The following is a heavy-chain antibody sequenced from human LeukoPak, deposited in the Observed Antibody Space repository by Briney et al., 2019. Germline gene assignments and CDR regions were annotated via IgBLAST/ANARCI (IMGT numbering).Heavy chain of an antibody. CDR3: ARGRSSMVRGYYYYYMDV. Sequence: SETLSLTCTVSGGSISSYYWSWIRQPPGKGLEWIGYIYYSGSTNYNPSLKSRVTISVDTSKNQFSLKLSSVTAADTAVYYRARGRSSMVRGYYYYYMDVWGKGTTVTISS. J-gene: IGHJ6*03. V-gene: IGHV4-59*01. CDR2: IYYSGST. CDR1: GGSISSYY. D-gene: IGHD3-10*01.